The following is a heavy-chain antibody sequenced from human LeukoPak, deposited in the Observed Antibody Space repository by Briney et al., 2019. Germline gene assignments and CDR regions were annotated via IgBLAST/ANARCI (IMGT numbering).Heavy chain of an antibody. V-gene: IGHV4-38-2*02. CDR3: ARVRKGSSSWYFDY. CDR2: IYHSGST. D-gene: IGHD6-13*01. Sequence: PSETLSLTCTVSGYSISSGYYWGWIRQPPGKGLEWIGSIYHSGSTYYNPSLKSRVTISVDTSKNQFSLKLSSVTAADTAVYYCARVRKGSSSWYFDYWGQGTLVTVSS. CDR1: GYSISSGYY. J-gene: IGHJ4*02.